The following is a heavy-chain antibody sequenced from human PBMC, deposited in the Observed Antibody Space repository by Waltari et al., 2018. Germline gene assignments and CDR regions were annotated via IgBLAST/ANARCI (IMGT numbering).Heavy chain of an antibody. V-gene: IGHV3-30-3*01. J-gene: IGHJ4*02. CDR2: ISYDESTK. Sequence: QVQLVESGGGVVQPGRSLRLSCAASGFTFSSYAMHWVRQAPGKGLEGVALISYDESTKFFADSVKGRVTISRDNSKKTLYLQMNSLRAEDTAVYYCAYSPRDFYYDSSGFDYWGQGTLVAVSS. D-gene: IGHD3-22*01. CDR1: GFTFSSYA. CDR3: AYSPRDFYYDSSGFDY.